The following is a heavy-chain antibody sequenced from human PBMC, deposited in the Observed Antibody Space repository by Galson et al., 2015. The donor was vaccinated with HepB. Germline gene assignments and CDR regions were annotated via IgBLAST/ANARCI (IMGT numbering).Heavy chain of an antibody. CDR3: RTEWMGTLRLDN. D-gene: IGHD1-14*01. V-gene: IGHV3-15*01. Sequence: SLRLSCAASGFTFSKAWMSWVRQAPGKGLEWVGRSKDETSGGTIDYAAPVKGRFSISRDDSKNTLYLHMNSLKTDDTAVYYCRTEWMGTLRLDNWGQGTLVTVSS. CDR1: GFTFSKAW. J-gene: IGHJ4*02. CDR2: SKDETSGGTI.